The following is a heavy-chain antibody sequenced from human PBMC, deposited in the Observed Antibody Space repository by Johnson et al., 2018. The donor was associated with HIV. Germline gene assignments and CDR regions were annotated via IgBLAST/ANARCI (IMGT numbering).Heavy chain of an antibody. Sequence: QVQLVESGGGLVKPGGSLRLSCAASGFSFSDYFVSWIRQAPGKGLEWVSYISRGGSSASVIYYADSVKGRFTISQENAKNSVYLQMNSLGSDDTAVYYCASDYGDYDHAFDIWGRGTVVTVTS. CDR1: GFSFSDYF. J-gene: IGHJ3*02. CDR2: ISRGGSSASVI. V-gene: IGHV3-11*04. CDR3: ASDYGDYDHAFDI. D-gene: IGHD4-17*01.